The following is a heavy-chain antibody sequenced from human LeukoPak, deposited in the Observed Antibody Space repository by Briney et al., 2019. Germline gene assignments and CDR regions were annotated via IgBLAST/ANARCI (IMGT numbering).Heavy chain of an antibody. V-gene: IGHV1-2*02. CDR2: INPNSGGT. J-gene: IGHJ4*02. D-gene: IGHD1-26*01. Sequence: ASVKVSCKASGYTFTGYYMHWVRQAPGQGLEWMGWINPNSGGTNYAQKFQGRVTMTRDTSISTAYMELSRLRSDDTAVYYCARDFSIAGATGYFDYWGQGTLVTVSS. CDR3: ARDFSIAGATGYFDY. CDR1: GYTFTGYY.